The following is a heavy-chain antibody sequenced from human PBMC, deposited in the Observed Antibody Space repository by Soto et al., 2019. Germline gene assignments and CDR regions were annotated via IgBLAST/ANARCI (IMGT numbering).Heavy chain of an antibody. D-gene: IGHD3-10*01. CDR2: VTTSGDTV. V-gene: IGHV3-48*02. CDR1: GFTFSRYN. CDR3: GREEASGSSGLTYYYYNNGMDV. Sequence: GGSLRLSCVASGFTFSRYNIHWVRQAPGKGLVTVAYVTTSGDTVLYAASAEGRFAISRDVATDSVHLQMHSLIDEDTAVYYCGREEASGSSGLTYYYYNNGMDVWGPGTTVTVSS. J-gene: IGHJ6*02.